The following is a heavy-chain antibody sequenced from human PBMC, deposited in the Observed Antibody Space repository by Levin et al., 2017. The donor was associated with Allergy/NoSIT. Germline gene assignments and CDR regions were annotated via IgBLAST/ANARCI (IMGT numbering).Heavy chain of an antibody. D-gene: IGHD3-10*01. V-gene: IGHV3-23*01. J-gene: IGHJ4*02. CDR2: ISDRGGGST. Sequence: GESLKISCAASGFTFSSYAMTWVRQTPGKGLEWVSAISDRGGGSTYYADSVKGRFTISRDNSKNTLSLQMNSLRAEDTAVYYCARDRGEVKYYFDYWGQGALVTVSS. CDR1: GFTFSSYA. CDR3: ARDRGEVKYYFDY.